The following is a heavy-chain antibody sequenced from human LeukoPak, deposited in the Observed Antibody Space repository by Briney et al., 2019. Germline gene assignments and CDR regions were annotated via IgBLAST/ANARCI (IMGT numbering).Heavy chain of an antibody. CDR3: AKVGAITLTTYFQP. D-gene: IGHD3-22*01. J-gene: IGHJ1*01. CDR1: GFTFSSYA. Sequence: GGSLRLSCAASGFTFSSYAMSWVRQAPGKGLEWVSGISGSGGSTYYADSVKGRFTISRDNSKNTLYLQMNSLRAEDTAVYYCAKVGAITLTTYFQPWGQGTLVTVS. CDR2: ISGSGGST. V-gene: IGHV3-23*01.